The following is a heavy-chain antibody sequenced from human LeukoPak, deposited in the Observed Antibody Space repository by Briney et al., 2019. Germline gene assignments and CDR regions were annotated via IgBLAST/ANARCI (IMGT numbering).Heavy chain of an antibody. Sequence: SETLSLTCTVSGGSISSYYWSWIRQPAGKGLEWIGRIYTSGSTNYNPSLKSRVTMSVDTSKNQFSLKLSSVTAADTAVYYCARDSPHWDFWSPNWFDPWGQGTLVTASS. J-gene: IGHJ5*02. CDR3: ARDSPHWDFWSPNWFDP. D-gene: IGHD3-3*01. CDR2: IYTSGST. CDR1: GGSISSYY. V-gene: IGHV4-4*07.